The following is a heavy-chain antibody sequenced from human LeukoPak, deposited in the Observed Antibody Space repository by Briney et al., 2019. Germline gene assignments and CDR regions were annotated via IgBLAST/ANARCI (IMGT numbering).Heavy chain of an antibody. CDR2: INPSDSDT. J-gene: IGHJ4*02. V-gene: IGHV5-51*01. CDR3: ARAWNFDY. D-gene: IGHD1-1*01. Sequence: GESLKNSCKGSGYIFTNYWIAWVRQMPGRGLEWMVIINPSDSDTRYSPSFQGQVTISADKSISTAYLQWSSLKASDSAMYYCARAWNFDYWGQGTLVTVSS. CDR1: GYIFTNYW.